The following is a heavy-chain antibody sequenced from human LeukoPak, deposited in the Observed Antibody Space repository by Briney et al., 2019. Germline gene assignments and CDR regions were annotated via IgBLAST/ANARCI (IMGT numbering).Heavy chain of an antibody. CDR1: GFTFSDHY. J-gene: IGHJ4*02. CDR3: AKDPYDYYDSSGYYYEPYFDY. Sequence: PGGSLRLSCAASGFTFSDHYMSWIRQAPGKGLEWVSYISHTGTTMYYADSVKGRFTISRDNSKNTLYLQMNSLRAEDTAVYYCAKDPYDYYDSSGYYYEPYFDYWGQGTLVTVSS. CDR2: ISHTGTTM. D-gene: IGHD3-22*01. V-gene: IGHV3-11*01.